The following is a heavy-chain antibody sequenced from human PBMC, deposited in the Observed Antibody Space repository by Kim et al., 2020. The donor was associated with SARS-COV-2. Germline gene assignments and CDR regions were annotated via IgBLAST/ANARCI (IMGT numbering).Heavy chain of an antibody. Sequence: SETLSLTCTVSGGSISSYYWSWIRQPPGKGLEWIGYIYYSGSTNYNPSLKSRVTISVDTSKNQFSLKLSSVTAADTAVYYCARDGGKTSLDYWGQGTLVTVSS. CDR3: ARDGGKTSLDY. CDR2: IYYSGST. D-gene: IGHD3-16*01. CDR1: GGSISSYY. V-gene: IGHV4-59*01. J-gene: IGHJ4*02.